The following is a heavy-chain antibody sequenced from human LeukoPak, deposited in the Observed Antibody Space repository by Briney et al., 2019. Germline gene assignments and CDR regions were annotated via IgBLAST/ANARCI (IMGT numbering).Heavy chain of an antibody. CDR1: GFTFSNYG. Sequence: GGSLRLSCAASGFTFSNYGMHWVRQAPGKGLEWVAVIPYDGSNKYYSDSVKGRFTISRDNSKNTLYLQMNSLRAEDTGVYYCAKDSCSSTSCYEDFWGQGTLVTVSS. CDR2: IPYDGSNK. CDR3: AKDSCSSTSCYEDF. V-gene: IGHV3-30*18. D-gene: IGHD2-2*01. J-gene: IGHJ4*02.